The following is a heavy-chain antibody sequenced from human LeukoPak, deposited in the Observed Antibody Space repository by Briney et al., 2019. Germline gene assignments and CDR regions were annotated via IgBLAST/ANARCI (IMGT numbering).Heavy chain of an antibody. Sequence: ASVKVSCKASGYTFTGYYMHWVRQAPGQGLEWMGWINPNSGGTNYAQKFQGWVTMTRDTSISTAYMELSRLRSDDTAVYYCARGMRVYYYGPGSYKYAFDIWGQGTMVTVSS. CDR2: INPNSGGT. D-gene: IGHD3-10*01. V-gene: IGHV1-2*04. CDR1: GYTFTGYY. CDR3: ARGMRVYYYGPGSYKYAFDI. J-gene: IGHJ3*02.